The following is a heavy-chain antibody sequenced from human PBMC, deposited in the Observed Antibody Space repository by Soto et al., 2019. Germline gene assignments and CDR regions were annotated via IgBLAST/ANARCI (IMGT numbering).Heavy chain of an antibody. J-gene: IGHJ4*02. CDR1: GFTFSSYG. CDR2: ISYDGSNK. D-gene: IGHD3-16*01. CDR3: AKDNSVRLGEVDY. V-gene: IGHV3-30*18. Sequence: QVQLVESGGGVVQPGRSLRLSCAASGFTFSSYGMHWVRQAPGKGLEWVAVISYDGSNKYYADSVKGRFTISRDNSKSTLYLQMNSLRAEDTAVYYCAKDNSVRLGEVDYWGQGTLVTVSS.